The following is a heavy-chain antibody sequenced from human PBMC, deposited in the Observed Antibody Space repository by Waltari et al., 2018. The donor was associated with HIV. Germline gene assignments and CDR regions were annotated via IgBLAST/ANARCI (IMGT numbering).Heavy chain of an antibody. Sequence: QVQLQESDPGLVKPSQTLSLTCTVSGGSISSGGYYLGWIRQNPGKGLEWIGYIYYSGSTYYNPSLKSRVTISVDTSKNQFSLKLSSVTAADTAVYYCARVQINYDFWSGYYTGWFDPWGQGTLVTVSS. CDR1: GGSISSGGYY. V-gene: IGHV4-31*03. CDR2: IYYSGST. J-gene: IGHJ5*02. CDR3: ARVQINYDFWSGYYTGWFDP. D-gene: IGHD3-3*01.